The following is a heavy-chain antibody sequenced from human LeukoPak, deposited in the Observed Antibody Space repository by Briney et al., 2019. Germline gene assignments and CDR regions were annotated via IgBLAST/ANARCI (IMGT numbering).Heavy chain of an antibody. CDR2: INGSGGST. D-gene: IGHD4-17*01. CDR3: AKDGGGYGDYTYYFDY. V-gene: IGHV3-23*01. J-gene: IGHJ4*02. Sequence: PGGSLRLSCAASGFTFSSYAMSWVRQAPGKGLEWVSDINGSGGSTYYADSVKGRFTISRDNSKNTLYLQMNSLRAEDTAVYYCAKDGGGYGDYTYYFDYWGQGTLVTVSS. CDR1: GFTFSSYA.